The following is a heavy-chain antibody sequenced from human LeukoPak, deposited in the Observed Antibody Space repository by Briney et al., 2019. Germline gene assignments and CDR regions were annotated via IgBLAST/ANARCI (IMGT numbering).Heavy chain of an antibody. CDR1: GYTFTGSY. CDR3: ARDLYRINYDSSGYYPLGY. Sequence: ASVSVSSTASGYTFTGSYMHWVRQAPGQGVEWMGWINTNSGGTNYAQKFQGRVTITRDTSISTAYMELSRLRSDDTAVYFCARDLYRINYDSSGYYPLGYWGQGTLVTVSS. CDR2: INTNSGGT. J-gene: IGHJ4*02. V-gene: IGHV1-2*02. D-gene: IGHD3-22*01.